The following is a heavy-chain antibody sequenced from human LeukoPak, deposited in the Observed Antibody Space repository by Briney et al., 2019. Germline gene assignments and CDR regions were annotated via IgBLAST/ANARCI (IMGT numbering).Heavy chain of an antibody. CDR3: ARSRVVATMNYYYGMDV. V-gene: IGHV1-18*01. CDR2: ISAYNGNT. CDR1: GYTFTSYG. D-gene: IGHD5-12*01. Sequence: ASAKVSCKASGYTFTSYGISWVRQAPGQGLEWMGWISAYNGNTNYAQKLQGRVTMTTDTSTSTAYMELRSLRSDDTAVYYCARSRVVATMNYYYGMDVWGQGTTVTVSS. J-gene: IGHJ6*02.